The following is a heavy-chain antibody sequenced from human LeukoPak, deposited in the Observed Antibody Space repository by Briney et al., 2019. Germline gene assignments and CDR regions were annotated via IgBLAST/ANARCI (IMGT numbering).Heavy chain of an antibody. CDR2: ISGSGGST. V-gene: IGHV3-23*01. Sequence: PGGSLRLSCAASGFTFSSYAMSWVRQAPGKGLEWVSAISGSGGSTYYADSVKGRFTISRDNSKNTLYLQMNSLRAEDTVVYYCAKPGYSSSWYGDYFDYWGQGTLVTVSS. D-gene: IGHD6-13*01. CDR3: AKPGYSSSWYGDYFDY. CDR1: GFTFSSYA. J-gene: IGHJ4*02.